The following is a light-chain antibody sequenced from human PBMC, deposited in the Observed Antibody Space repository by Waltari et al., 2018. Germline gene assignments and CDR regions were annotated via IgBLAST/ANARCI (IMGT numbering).Light chain of an antibody. Sequence: DIQMTQSPSSLSASVGDRVTITCRASQSISSYLNWYQQKPGKAPKLLIYDAARLQSGVPSRFSGSGSGTDFTLTISSLQPEDFATYYCQQSYSTPLYSFGQGTKLEIK. V-gene: IGKV1-39*01. CDR2: DAA. CDR1: QSISSY. CDR3: QQSYSTPLYS. J-gene: IGKJ2*03.